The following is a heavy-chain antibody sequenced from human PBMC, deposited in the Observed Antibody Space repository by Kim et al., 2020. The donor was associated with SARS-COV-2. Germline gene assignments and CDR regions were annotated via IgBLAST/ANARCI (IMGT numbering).Heavy chain of an antibody. V-gene: IGHV3-23*01. J-gene: IGHJ4*02. Sequence: GGSLRLSCAASGFTFSSYAMTWVRQAPGKGLEWVSGISGSGGTTYYADSVKGRFTISRDNSKSTLDLQMNSLRAEDTALYYCVKCWSKTLTSTVFDYWGQGALVTVSS. CDR3: VKCWSKTLTSTVFDY. CDR2: ISGSGGTT. CDR1: GFTFSSYA. D-gene: IGHD4-4*01.